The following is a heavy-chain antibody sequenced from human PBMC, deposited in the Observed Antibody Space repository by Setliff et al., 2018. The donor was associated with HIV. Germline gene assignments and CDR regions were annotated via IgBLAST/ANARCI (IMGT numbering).Heavy chain of an antibody. CDR1: GYSISSGYY. J-gene: IGHJ4*02. V-gene: IGHV4-61*01. Sequence: PSETLSLTCTVTGYSISSGYYWAWIRQPPGKGLEWIGYIYYSGGTTYNPSLKSRVTISVGASKSQFSLDLTSVTVADTAIYYCAGYTTAWFAPFWGQGTLVTVSS. CDR2: IYYSGGT. D-gene: IGHD6-19*01. CDR3: AGYTTAWFAPF.